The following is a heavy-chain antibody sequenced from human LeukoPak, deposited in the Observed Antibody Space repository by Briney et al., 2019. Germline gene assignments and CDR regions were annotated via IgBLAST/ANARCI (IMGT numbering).Heavy chain of an antibody. J-gene: IGHJ5*02. CDR1: GGTFSSYA. D-gene: IGHD2-2*02. CDR3: AREALDEIVVVPAAIMGNRFDP. Sequence: EASVKVSCKASGGTFSSYAISWVRQAPGQGLEWMGGIIPIFGTANYAQKFQGRVTITADESTSTAYMELSSLRSEDTAVYYCAREALDEIVVVPAAIMGNRFDPWGQGTLVTVSS. CDR2: IIPIFGTA. V-gene: IGHV1-69*13.